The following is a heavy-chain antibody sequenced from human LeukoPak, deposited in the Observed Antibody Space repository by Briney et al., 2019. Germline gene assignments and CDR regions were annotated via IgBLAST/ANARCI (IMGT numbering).Heavy chain of an antibody. CDR2: ISYDGSNK. Sequence: SGGSLRLSCAASGFTFSSYGMHWVRQAPGKGLEWVAVISYDGSNKYYADSVKGRFTISRDNSKNTLYLQMNSLRAEDTAVYYCAKLHDRGIAVAGTRDYWGQGTLVTVSS. CDR1: GFTFSSYG. CDR3: AKLHDRGIAVAGTRDY. J-gene: IGHJ4*02. V-gene: IGHV3-30*18. D-gene: IGHD6-19*01.